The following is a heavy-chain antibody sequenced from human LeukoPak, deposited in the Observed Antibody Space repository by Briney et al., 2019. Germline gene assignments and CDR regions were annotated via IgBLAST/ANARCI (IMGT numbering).Heavy chain of an antibody. D-gene: IGHD3-16*02. CDR3: ARARLGELSLFDY. V-gene: IGHV4-38-2*02. CDR2: IYHSGST. CDR1: GYSISSGYY. J-gene: IGHJ4*02. Sequence: SETLSLTCNVSGYSISSGYYWAWIRQSPGKGLEWIGSIYHSGSTYYNPSLKSRVTMSVDTSMNQFSLKLSSVTAADTAVYYCARARLGELSLFDYWGQGTLVTVSS.